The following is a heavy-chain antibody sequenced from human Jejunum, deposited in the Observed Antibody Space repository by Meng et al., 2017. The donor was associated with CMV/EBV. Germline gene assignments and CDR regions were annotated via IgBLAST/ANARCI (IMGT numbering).Heavy chain of an antibody. CDR3: AGSRPGGGACDY. V-gene: IGHV4-4*07. Sequence: VQSRERCPGLVKPSGTPSLTCIVSVASIKNYNWNWVRQPAGQGLEWIGLIQVIGHTVYNPSLKSRVTVSLDASKSKFSLTLNSVTAADTATYYCAGSRPGGGACDYWGQGILVTVSS. J-gene: IGHJ4*02. D-gene: IGHD3-16*01. CDR1: VASIKNYN. CDR2: IQVIGHT.